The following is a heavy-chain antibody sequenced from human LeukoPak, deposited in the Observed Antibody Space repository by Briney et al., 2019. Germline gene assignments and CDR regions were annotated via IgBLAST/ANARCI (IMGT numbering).Heavy chain of an antibody. CDR2: IYTSGST. J-gene: IGHJ4*02. CDR3: ARGVAAAGQIHFDY. D-gene: IGHD6-13*01. Sequence: SETLSLTCTVSGGSISSYYWSWIRQPAGKGLEWIGRIYTSGSTNYNPSLKSRVTMSVDTSKNQFSLKLSSVTAADTAVYYCARGVAAAGQIHFDYWGQGTLVTVSS. CDR1: GGSISSYY. V-gene: IGHV4-4*07.